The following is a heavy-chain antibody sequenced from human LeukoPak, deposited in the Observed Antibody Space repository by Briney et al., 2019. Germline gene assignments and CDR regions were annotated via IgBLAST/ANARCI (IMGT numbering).Heavy chain of an antibody. V-gene: IGHV1-69*05. Sequence: SVKVSCKASGGTFNNYAINWVRQAPGQGLEWMGGIIPIFGSSNYAQKFQGRVTMTRDMSTTTDYMELSSLRSEDTAVYYCARDNSVGDIAWWFDPWGQGTLVTVSS. CDR3: ARDNSVGDIAWWFDP. CDR2: IIPIFGSS. D-gene: IGHD3-16*02. CDR1: GGTFNNYA. J-gene: IGHJ5*02.